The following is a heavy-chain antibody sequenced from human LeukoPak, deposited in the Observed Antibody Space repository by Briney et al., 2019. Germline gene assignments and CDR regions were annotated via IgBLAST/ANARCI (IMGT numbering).Heavy chain of an antibody. J-gene: IGHJ4*02. Sequence: GRSLRLSCAASGFTFSSYAMHWVRQAPGKGLEWVAVISYDGSNKYYADSVKGRFTISRDNSKNALYLQMSSLRVEDTAVYYCARIAGGGTVITHWGQGTLVTVSS. CDR1: GFTFSSYA. CDR3: ARIAGGGTVITH. V-gene: IGHV3-30*14. D-gene: IGHD4-23*01. CDR2: ISYDGSNK.